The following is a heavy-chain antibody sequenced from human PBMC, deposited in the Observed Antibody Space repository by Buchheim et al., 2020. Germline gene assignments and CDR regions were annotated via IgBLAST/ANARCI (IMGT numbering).Heavy chain of an antibody. Sequence: QVQLVQSGAEVKKPGASVKVSCKASGYTFTSYYMHWVRQAPGQGLEWMGIINPSGGSTSYAQKFQGRVTMTRDTSTSTVYMGLGSLRSEDTAVYYCARDSSSWYYYYYGMDVWGQGTT. J-gene: IGHJ6*02. CDR3: ARDSSSWYYYYYGMDV. CDR1: GYTFTSYY. D-gene: IGHD6-13*01. CDR2: INPSGGST. V-gene: IGHV1-46*01.